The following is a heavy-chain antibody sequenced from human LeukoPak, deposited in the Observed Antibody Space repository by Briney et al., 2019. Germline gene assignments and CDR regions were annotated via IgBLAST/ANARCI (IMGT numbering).Heavy chain of an antibody. V-gene: IGHV3-7*01. Sequence: GGSLRLSCAASGFTFSIYWMSWVRQAPGKGLEGVANIKQGGSEKYYVDYVRGRFTICRDNDKNSLYLQMNSLRAEDTAVYYCARDSKNDYGDWWFGRWGKGTLVTVS. CDR1: GFTFSIYW. D-gene: IGHD4-17*01. J-gene: IGHJ5*02. CDR2: IKQGGSEK. CDR3: ARDSKNDYGDWWFGR.